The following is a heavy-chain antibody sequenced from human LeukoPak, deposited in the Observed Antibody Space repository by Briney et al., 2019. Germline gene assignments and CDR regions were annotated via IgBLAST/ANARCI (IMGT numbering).Heavy chain of an antibody. J-gene: IGHJ4*02. CDR1: GFTFSNYG. D-gene: IGHD2-2*01. CDR3: ARSAYCSSTNCYPYYFDY. CDR2: IWFDGSNK. Sequence: PGGSLRLSCAASGFTFSNYGMHWVRQAPGKGLEWVAVIWFDGSNKYYADSVKGRFTISRDNSKNTLYLQMNSLRAEDTAVYYCARSAYCSSTNCYPYYFDYWGQGTLVAVSS. V-gene: IGHV3-33*01.